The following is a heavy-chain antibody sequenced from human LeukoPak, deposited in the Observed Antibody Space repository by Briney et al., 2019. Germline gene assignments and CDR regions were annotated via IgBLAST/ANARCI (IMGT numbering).Heavy chain of an antibody. CDR3: ARDRRRWLQSYYFDY. J-gene: IGHJ4*02. Sequence: GASVKVSCKASGYTFTSYYMHWVRQAPGQGFEWMGIINPSGGSTSYAQKFQGRVTMTRDTSTSTVYMELSSLRSEDTAVYYCARDRRRWLQSYYFDYWGQGTLVTVSS. CDR1: GYTFTSYY. D-gene: IGHD5-24*01. CDR2: INPSGGST. V-gene: IGHV1-46*01.